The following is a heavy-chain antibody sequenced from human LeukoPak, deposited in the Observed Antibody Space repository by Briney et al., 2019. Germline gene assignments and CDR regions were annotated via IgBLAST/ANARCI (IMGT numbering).Heavy chain of an antibody. J-gene: IGHJ4*02. D-gene: IGHD6-6*01. V-gene: IGHV3-23*01. Sequence: GGSLRLSCAASEFTFSSYAMSWVRRAPGKGLEWVSAISGSGDAIYYAGSVRGRFTISRDNSKNTLYLQMNSLRAEDTAVYYCAKGSSRGAYSSSSGTFDYWGQGTLVTVSS. CDR1: EFTFSSYA. CDR2: ISGSGDAI. CDR3: AKGSSRGAYSSSSGTFDY.